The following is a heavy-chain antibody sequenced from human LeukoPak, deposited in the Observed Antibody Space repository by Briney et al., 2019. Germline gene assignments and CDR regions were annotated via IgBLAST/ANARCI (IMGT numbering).Heavy chain of an antibody. D-gene: IGHD3-16*01. CDR3: ARSSFIMITFGVNWFDP. Sequence: GASVNVSCKASGGTFSSYAISWVRQAPGQGLEWMGGIIPIFGTANYAQKFQGRVTITADESTSTAYMELSSLRSEDTAVYYCARSSFIMITFGVNWFDPWGQGTLVTVSS. CDR1: GGTFSSYA. V-gene: IGHV1-69*13. CDR2: IIPIFGTA. J-gene: IGHJ5*02.